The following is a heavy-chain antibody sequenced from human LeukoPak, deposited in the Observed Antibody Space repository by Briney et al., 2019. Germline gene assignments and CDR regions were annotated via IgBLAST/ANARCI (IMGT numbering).Heavy chain of an antibody. V-gene: IGHV3-7*01. Sequence: GGSLRLSCAASGFTFSNHWMTWVRQAPGNGLEWVANINQDRSEIYYVDSVRGRFIISRDNAKNSLYLQMNTLRVEDTAVYYCVRRYMATSAEDFDYWGQGTLVTVSS. CDR2: INQDRSEI. D-gene: IGHD3-16*02. J-gene: IGHJ4*02. CDR3: VRRYMATSAEDFDY. CDR1: GFTFSNHW.